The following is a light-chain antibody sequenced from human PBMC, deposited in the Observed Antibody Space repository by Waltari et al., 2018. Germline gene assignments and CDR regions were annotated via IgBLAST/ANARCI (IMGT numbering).Light chain of an antibody. CDR3: QTWDAGIVL. V-gene: IGLV4-69*01. CDR2: LNSDVSH. Sequence: QLVLTQSPSASASLGASVKLTCTLRSGPNSYAIAWHQQQPEKGPRYLMKLNSDVSHNKGDGIPDRFSGSSSGAERYLTISSLQSEDEADYYCQTWDAGIVLFGGGTKLTVL. J-gene: IGLJ2*01. CDR1: SGPNSYA.